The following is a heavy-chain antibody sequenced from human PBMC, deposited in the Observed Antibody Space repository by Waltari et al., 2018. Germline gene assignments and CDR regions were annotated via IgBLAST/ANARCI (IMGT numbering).Heavy chain of an antibody. J-gene: IGHJ4*02. CDR1: GFTFRGNW. CDR3: ARDYYHSISH. Sequence: VQLVESGGGLVQPGGSLRLSCAASGFTFRGNWMHWVRQAPGKGLVWVSHINVDGSSTSYADSVKGRFTISRDDAKNTLYLQMNSLRAEDTAVYYCARDYYHSISHWGQGTLVTVSS. D-gene: IGHD1-26*01. V-gene: IGHV3-74*01. CDR2: INVDGSST.